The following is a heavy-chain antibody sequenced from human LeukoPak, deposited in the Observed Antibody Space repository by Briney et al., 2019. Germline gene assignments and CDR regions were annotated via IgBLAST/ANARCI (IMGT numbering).Heavy chain of an antibody. D-gene: IGHD3-9*01. CDR2: INSDGSST. V-gene: IGHV3-74*01. J-gene: IGHJ4*02. CDR1: GFTFSNYW. Sequence: QPGGSLRLSCAASGFTFSNYWMHWVRQAPGKGLVWVSRINSDGSSTRYADSVKGRFTISRDNAKNTLYLQMNSLRAAATAVYYCGRELDWLPTLDYWGQGTLVTVSS. CDR3: GRELDWLPTLDY.